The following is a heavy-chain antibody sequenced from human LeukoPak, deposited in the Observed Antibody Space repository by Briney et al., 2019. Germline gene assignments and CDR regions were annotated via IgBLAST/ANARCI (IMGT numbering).Heavy chain of an antibody. CDR3: ARDLRGVFAGSYHNWFDP. J-gene: IGHJ5*02. CDR1: GGSISSGGYY. V-gene: IGHV4-30-2*01. CDR2: IYHSGST. D-gene: IGHD1-26*01. Sequence: SETLSLTCTVSGGSISSGGYYWSWIRQPPGKGLEWIGYIYHSGSTYYNPSLKSRVTISVDRSKNQFSLKLSSVTAADTAVYYCARDLRGVFAGSYHNWFDPWGQGTLVTVSS.